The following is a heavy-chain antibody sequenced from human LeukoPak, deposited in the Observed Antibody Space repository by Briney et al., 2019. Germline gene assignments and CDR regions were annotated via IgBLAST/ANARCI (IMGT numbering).Heavy chain of an antibody. Sequence: SETLSLTSTVPRGSTISYYWSCIRQPPGKGLEWIGYIYYSGSTNYNPSLKSRVTISVDTSKNQFSLKLSPVTAADTAVYYCARHVEDVGAFREYNWFDLWGQGTLVTVSS. D-gene: IGHD3-10*01. V-gene: IGHV4-59*08. CDR2: IYYSGST. CDR1: RGSTISYY. CDR3: ARHVEDVGAFREYNWFDL. J-gene: IGHJ5*02.